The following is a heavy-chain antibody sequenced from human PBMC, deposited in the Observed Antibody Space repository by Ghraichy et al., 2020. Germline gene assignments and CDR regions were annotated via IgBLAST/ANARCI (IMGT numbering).Heavy chain of an antibody. CDR2: ISGSGGST. D-gene: IGHD3-9*01. CDR3: AKDRCYDILTGYCSNDAFDI. V-gene: IGHV3-23*01. CDR1: GFTFSSYA. J-gene: IGHJ3*02. Sequence: GGSLRLSCAASGFTFSSYAMSWVRQAPGKGLEWVSAISGSGGSTYYADSVKGRFTISRDNSKNTLYLQMNSLRAEDTAVYYCAKDRCYDILTGYCSNDAFDIWGQGTMVTVSS.